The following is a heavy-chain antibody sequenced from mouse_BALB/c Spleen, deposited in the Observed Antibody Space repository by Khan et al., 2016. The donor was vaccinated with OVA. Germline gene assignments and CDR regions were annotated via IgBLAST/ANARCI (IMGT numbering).Heavy chain of an antibody. D-gene: IGHD4-1*01. CDR1: GFTFSSYS. V-gene: IGHV5-6*02. J-gene: IGHJ3*01. CDR2: ISSDGDYT. CDR3: ASHLTGSFAN. Sequence: DVKLVESGGDLVKPGGSLKLSCAASGFTFSSYSMSWVRQTPDQRLEWVATISSDGDYTYYPDSVKGRFTISSDNAKNTLYLQMSSLKSEDTAMYYCASHLTGSFANWGHGTLVTVSA.